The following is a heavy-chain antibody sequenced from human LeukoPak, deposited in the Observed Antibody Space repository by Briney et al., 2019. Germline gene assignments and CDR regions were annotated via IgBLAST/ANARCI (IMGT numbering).Heavy chain of an antibody. CDR3: ARSLQGDHFDI. Sequence: SVKVSCKASGYSFTTYGITWVRQAPGQGLEWMGWINVYNGNTNYAQKIQGRVTMTTDTSTTTAYMELRSLRSDDTAVYYCARSLQGDHFDIWGQGTMVTVSS. D-gene: IGHD2-21*01. V-gene: IGHV1-18*01. CDR2: INVYNGNT. J-gene: IGHJ3*02. CDR1: GYSFTTYG.